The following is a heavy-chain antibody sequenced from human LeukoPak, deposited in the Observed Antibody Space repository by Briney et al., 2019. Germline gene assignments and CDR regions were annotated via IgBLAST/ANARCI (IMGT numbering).Heavy chain of an antibody. V-gene: IGHV3-23*01. CDR1: GFAFSSFA. CDR2: ISGNGDYT. CDR3: ARVALNYYGSGSYVSY. D-gene: IGHD3-10*01. J-gene: IGHJ4*02. Sequence: QTGGSLRLSCVASGFAFSSFAMSWFRQAPGKRLEWVSSISGNGDYTYYADSVKGRFTISRDNSKNTLYLQMNSLRAEDTAVYYCARVALNYYGSGSYVSYWGQGTLVTVSS.